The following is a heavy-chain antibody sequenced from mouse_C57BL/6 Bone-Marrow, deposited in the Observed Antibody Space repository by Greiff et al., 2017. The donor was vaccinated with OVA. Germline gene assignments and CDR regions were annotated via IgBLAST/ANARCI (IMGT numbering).Heavy chain of an antibody. V-gene: IGHV1-54*01. Sequence: VQLQQSGAELVRPGTSVKVSCKASGYAFTNYLIEWVKQRPGQGLEWIGVINPGSGGTNYNEKFKGKATLTADKSSSTAYMQLSSLTSEDSAVYFCARSLVLDYWGQGTTLTVSS. J-gene: IGHJ2*01. CDR1: GYAFTNYL. CDR2: INPGSGGT. CDR3: ARSLVLDY.